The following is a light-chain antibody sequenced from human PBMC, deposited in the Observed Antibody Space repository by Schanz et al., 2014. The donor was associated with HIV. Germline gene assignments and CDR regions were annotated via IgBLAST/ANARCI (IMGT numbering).Light chain of an antibody. J-gene: IGLJ2*01. V-gene: IGLV1-40*01. CDR1: RSNIGTGFD. CDR3: SSYAGDSKLI. CDR2: ANT. Sequence: QSVLTQPPSVSGAPGQRVTISCTGTRSNIGTGFDVHWYQLLPGTAPKVLIFANTHRPSGVPDRFSGSKSGTSASLAITGLQAEDEADYYCSSYAGDSKLIFGGGTKLTVL.